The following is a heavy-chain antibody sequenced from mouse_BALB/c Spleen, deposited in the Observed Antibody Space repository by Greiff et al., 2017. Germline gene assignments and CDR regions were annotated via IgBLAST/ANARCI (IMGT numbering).Heavy chain of an antibody. Sequence: EVKLMKSGPDLVKPSQSLSLTCTVTGYSITSGYSWHWIRQFPGNKLEWMGYIHYSGSTNYNPSLKSRISITRDTSKNQFFLQLNSVTTEDTATYYCASHYRYDWFAYWGQGTLVTVSA. V-gene: IGHV3-1*02. J-gene: IGHJ3*01. CDR1: GYSITSGYS. D-gene: IGHD2-14*01. CDR2: IHYSGST. CDR3: ASHYRYDWFAY.